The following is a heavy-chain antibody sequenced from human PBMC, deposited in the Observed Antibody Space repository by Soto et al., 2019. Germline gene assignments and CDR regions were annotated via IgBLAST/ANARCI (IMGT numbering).Heavy chain of an antibody. V-gene: IGHV2-5*02. Sequence: QITLKESGPTLVKPTQTLTLTCIFSAFSFSADGVGVGWIRQPPGKALEWLALIFWDDDARYSPSLKSRLTITKDTSKNQVVLTMTNMDPVDRATYYCAHAYGGTSWPNDAFDVWGPGTVVTVSS. D-gene: IGHD2-21*01. CDR1: AFSFSADGVG. CDR2: IFWDDDA. CDR3: AHAYGGTSWPNDAFDV. J-gene: IGHJ3*01.